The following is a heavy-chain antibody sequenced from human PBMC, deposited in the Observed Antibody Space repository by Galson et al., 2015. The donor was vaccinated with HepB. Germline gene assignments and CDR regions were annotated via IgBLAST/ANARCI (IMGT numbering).Heavy chain of an antibody. Sequence: ETLSLTCTVSGGSISSSSYYWGWIRQPPGKGLEWIGSVSYSGSTYYNPSLRSPVTISVDTSKNQFSLKLSSVTAADTTVYYCASVNSSYWQSVDYWGQGTLVTVSS. D-gene: IGHD3-22*01. V-gene: IGHV4-39*01. CDR1: GGSISSSSYY. CDR2: VSYSGST. J-gene: IGHJ4*02. CDR3: ASVNSSYWQSVDY.